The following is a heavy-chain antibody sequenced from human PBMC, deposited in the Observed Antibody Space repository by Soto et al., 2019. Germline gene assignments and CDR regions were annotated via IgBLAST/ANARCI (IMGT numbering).Heavy chain of an antibody. V-gene: IGHV3-33*01. CDR3: ARQGYYDYIWGSYRTGDYFAY. D-gene: IGHD3-16*02. CDR1: GFTFSSYG. Sequence: ESGGGVVQPGRSLRLSCAASGFTFSSYGMHWVRQAPGKGIEWVADIWYDGSNQYYADSVKGRFTISRDNYKNTLYLQMISLRAADTAVYYCARQGYYDYIWGSYRTGDYFAYWGQGTLVTVSS. CDR2: IWYDGSNQ. J-gene: IGHJ4*02.